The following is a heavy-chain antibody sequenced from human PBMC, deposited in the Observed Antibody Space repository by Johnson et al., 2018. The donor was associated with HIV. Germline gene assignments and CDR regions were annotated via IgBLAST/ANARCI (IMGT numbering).Heavy chain of an antibody. V-gene: IGHV3-30-3*01. Sequence: VQLLESGGGLVQPGRSLRLSCAASGFTFSSYAMHWVRQAPGKGLEWVAVISYDGRNKYYADSVKGRFTISRDNSKNTLYLQMNSLRAEDTAVYYCARPLMVYASDAFDIWGQGTMVTVSS. CDR1: GFTFSSYA. CDR3: ARPLMVYASDAFDI. J-gene: IGHJ3*02. D-gene: IGHD2-8*01. CDR2: ISYDGRNK.